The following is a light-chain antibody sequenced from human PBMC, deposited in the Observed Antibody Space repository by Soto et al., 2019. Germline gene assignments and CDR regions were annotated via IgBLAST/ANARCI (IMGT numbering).Light chain of an antibody. CDR1: QSVSSF. Sequence: EIVLTHSPATLSLSPWERATLSCRASQSVSSFLAWYQQKPGQAPRLLIYDASNKATGIPARFSGSGSGTDFTLTINSLEPEDFAVYYCQQRNSWPPTFTFGQGTRLEIK. J-gene: IGKJ5*01. CDR2: DAS. V-gene: IGKV3-11*01. CDR3: QQRNSWPPTFT.